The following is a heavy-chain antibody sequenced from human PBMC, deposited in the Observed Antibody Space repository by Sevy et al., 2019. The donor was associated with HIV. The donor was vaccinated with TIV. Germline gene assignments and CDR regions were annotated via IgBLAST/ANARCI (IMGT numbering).Heavy chain of an antibody. CDR3: ARARTYSSGWYLDY. D-gene: IGHD6-19*01. J-gene: IGHJ4*02. CDR2: ISTSGGAV. Sequence: GGSLRLSCAASGFSFTSHYINWIRQAPGKGLEWISYISTSGGAVYYADSVKGRFTISRDNAKNSLYLQMNSLRAEDTAVYYCARARTYSSGWYLDYWGQGTLVTVSS. V-gene: IGHV3-11*04. CDR1: GFSFTSHY.